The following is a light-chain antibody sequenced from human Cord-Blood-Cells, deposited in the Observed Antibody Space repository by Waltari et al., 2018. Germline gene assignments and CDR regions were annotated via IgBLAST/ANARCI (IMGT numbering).Light chain of an antibody. CDR2: EGS. V-gene: IGLV2-23*01. CDR3: CSYAGSSTNYV. J-gene: IGLJ1*01. CDR1: SLDGESFNL. Sequence: QSGLTQLASVSGSPGQSMSLPCTRNSLDGESFNLVSCYQQHPGKAPKLMIYEGSKRPSGVSNRFSGSKSGNTASLTISGLQAEDEADYYCCSYAGSSTNYVFGTGTKVTVL.